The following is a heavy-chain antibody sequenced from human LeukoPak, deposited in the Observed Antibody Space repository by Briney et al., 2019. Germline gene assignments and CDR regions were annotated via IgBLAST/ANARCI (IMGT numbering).Heavy chain of an antibody. CDR3: ARGRGWYGELNDAFDI. CDR1: GFTFSTYW. Sequence: PGGSLRLSCSASGFTFSTYWMSWVRQAPGKGLEGVANINQDGSTIFYADSVKRRFTFSRDNAKNSLYLQMSSLRAEDTAVYYCARGRGWYGELNDAFDIWGQGTMVTVSS. D-gene: IGHD3-10*01. CDR2: INQDGSTI. J-gene: IGHJ3*02. V-gene: IGHV3-7*03.